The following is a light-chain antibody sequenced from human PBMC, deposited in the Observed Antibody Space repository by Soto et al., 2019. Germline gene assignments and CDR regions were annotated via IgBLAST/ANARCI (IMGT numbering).Light chain of an antibody. V-gene: IGKV1-27*01. CDR1: QAISNY. J-gene: IGKJ1*01. CDR2: AAS. CDR3: QKYNGAPWT. Sequence: DVQMTQSPSSLSASVGDRVTITCRASQAISNYLAWYQQKPGKVPKLLIYAASTLQSGVPSRFSGSGFGTDFTLTISSLQPEDVATYYCQKYNGAPWTFGQGTKVEIK.